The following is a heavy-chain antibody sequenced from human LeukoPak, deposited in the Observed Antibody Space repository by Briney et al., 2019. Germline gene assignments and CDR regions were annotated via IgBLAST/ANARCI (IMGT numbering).Heavy chain of an antibody. V-gene: IGHV3-64D*06. CDR1: GFIFSSYA. CDR3: VKDRWIDY. Sequence: GGSLRLSCSVSGFIFSSYAMHWVRQAPGKGLQYVSSISSNGDSTYYAASVKGRFTISRDNSKSTLYLQMSSLRAEDTAVYYCVKDRWIDYWGQGALVTVSS. CDR2: ISSNGDST. D-gene: IGHD5-24*01. J-gene: IGHJ4*02.